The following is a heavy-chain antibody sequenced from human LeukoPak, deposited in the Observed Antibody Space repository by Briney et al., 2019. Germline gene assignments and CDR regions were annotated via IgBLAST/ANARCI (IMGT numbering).Heavy chain of an antibody. CDR1: GFPFSDYS. D-gene: IGHD2-21*01. Sequence: PGGSLRLSCVASGFPFSDYSVNWVRQAPGKGLEWVSAISSTGRDIYYADSVKGRFTISRDNTKNSLFLQMSSLRADDTAVYYCASRDRHDFWGQGTLVSVSS. CDR2: ISSTGRDI. J-gene: IGHJ4*02. V-gene: IGHV3-21*01. CDR3: ASRDRHDF.